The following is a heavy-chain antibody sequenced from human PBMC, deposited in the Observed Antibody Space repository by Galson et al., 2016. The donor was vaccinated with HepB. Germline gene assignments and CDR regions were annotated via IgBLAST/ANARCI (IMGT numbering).Heavy chain of an antibody. CDR2: VFYTGKT. CDR1: GGSISSYY. D-gene: IGHD2-21*02. Sequence: SETLSLTCSVSGGSISSYYWTWIRQPPGKGLEWIGYVFYTGKTNYNPSLKSRLTISQDTSKDQFYLRLDSVTAADTAVYYCARASCAGDCYSGSEGWFDPWGQGILVTVSS. CDR3: ARASCAGDCYSGSEGWFDP. V-gene: IGHV4-59*01. J-gene: IGHJ5*02.